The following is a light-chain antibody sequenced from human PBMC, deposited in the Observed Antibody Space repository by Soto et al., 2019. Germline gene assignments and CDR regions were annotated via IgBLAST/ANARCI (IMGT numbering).Light chain of an antibody. CDR2: EDN. CDR1: SGSIASNY. Sequence: NFMLTQPHSVSESPGKTVTISCTRSSGSIASNYVQWYQQRPGSAPTTVIYEDNQRPSGVPDRFSGSIDGSSNSASLTISGLKTEDEADYYCQSYDSSYVLFGGGTKLTVL. J-gene: IGLJ2*01. V-gene: IGLV6-57*04. CDR3: QSYDSSYVL.